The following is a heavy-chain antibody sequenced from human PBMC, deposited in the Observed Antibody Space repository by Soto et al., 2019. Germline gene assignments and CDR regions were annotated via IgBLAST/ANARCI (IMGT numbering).Heavy chain of an antibody. CDR1: GGSISSSDYY. J-gene: IGHJ4*02. D-gene: IGHD2-8*02. CDR3: SRDKITGLFDY. Sequence: SETLSLTCTVSGGSISSSDYYWGWIRQPPGQGLEWIGDIYYSGSTYFSPSLKSRVTMSVDTSRNQFSLKLSSVTAADTAVYYCSRDKITGLFDYWGQGTLVTVSS. CDR2: IYYSGST. V-gene: IGHV4-39*02.